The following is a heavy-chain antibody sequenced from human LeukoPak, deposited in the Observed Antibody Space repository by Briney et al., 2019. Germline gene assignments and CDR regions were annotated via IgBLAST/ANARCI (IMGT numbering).Heavy chain of an antibody. CDR1: GGSISSSSYY. Sequence: SETLSLTCTVSGGSISSSSYYWAWIRQAPGKGLEWIGNIYHTGSTYYNPSLKSRVTISVDTSKNQFSLKLSSVTAADTAVYYCARTPPWDYYYGMDVWGQGTTVTVSS. V-gene: IGHV4-39*07. CDR2: IYHTGST. CDR3: ARTPPWDYYYGMDV. J-gene: IGHJ6*02.